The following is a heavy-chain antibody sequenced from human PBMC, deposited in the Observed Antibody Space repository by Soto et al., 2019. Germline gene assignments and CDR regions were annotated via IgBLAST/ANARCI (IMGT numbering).Heavy chain of an antibody. CDR2: IYYSGTT. Sequence: SETLSLTCTVSGGTISSDDYYWSWIRQPPGKGLEWIGYIYYSGTTYYETSLKSRTTISVDTSKNQFFLTMSSVTAADTAVYYCARQFAYYDKEADAFDIWGQGTMVTVSS. CDR3: ARQFAYYDKEADAFDI. V-gene: IGHV4-30-4*08. J-gene: IGHJ3*02. D-gene: IGHD3-22*01. CDR1: GGTISSDDYY.